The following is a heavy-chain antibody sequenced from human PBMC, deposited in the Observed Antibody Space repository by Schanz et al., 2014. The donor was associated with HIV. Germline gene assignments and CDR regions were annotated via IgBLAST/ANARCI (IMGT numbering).Heavy chain of an antibody. CDR2: IWYHGNLT. J-gene: IGHJ2*01. CDR3: ARAPYTTSTRIDY. D-gene: IGHD1-1*01. V-gene: IGHV3-33*01. Sequence: QGQLVESGGGVVRPGRSLRLSCAASGFTFSSYGMHWVRQAPGKGLEWVALIWYHGNLTYYADSVKGRFTISRDNSKNTLYLQMNKLSAEDAAVYYCARAPYTTSTRIDYWGRGTPVAVSS. CDR1: GFTFSSYG.